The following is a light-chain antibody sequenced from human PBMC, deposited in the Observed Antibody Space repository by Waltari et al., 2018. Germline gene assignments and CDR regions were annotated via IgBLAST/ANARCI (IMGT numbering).Light chain of an antibody. J-gene: IGLJ2*01. CDR3: SSFTTSDTLVI. CDR2: DVS. V-gene: IGLV2-14*03. Sequence: QSALTQPASVSGSPGQSITTSCTGTGRDIGAYDYVSRYQHHPDKIPKVIIYDVSLRPSGISDRFSGSKSGNTASLTISGLQAEDEGDYYCSSFTTSDTLVIFGGGTKVTVL. CDR1: GRDIGAYDY.